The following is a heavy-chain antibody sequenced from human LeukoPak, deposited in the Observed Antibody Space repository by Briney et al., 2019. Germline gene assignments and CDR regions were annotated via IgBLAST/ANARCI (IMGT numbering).Heavy chain of an antibody. D-gene: IGHD6-13*01. V-gene: IGHV1-18*01. CDR2: ISAYNGNT. CDR3: ARTHVAAAGNYYYYYGMDV. CDR1: GYTFTSYG. Sequence: ASVKVSCKASGYTFTSYGISWVRHAPGQGLEWMGWISAYNGNTNYAQKLQGRVTMTTDTSTSTAYMGLRSLRSDDTAVYYCARTHVAAAGNYYYYYGMDVWGQGTTVTVSS. J-gene: IGHJ6*02.